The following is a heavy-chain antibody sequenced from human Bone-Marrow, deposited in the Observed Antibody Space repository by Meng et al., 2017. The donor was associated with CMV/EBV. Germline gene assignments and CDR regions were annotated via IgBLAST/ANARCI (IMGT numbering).Heavy chain of an antibody. CDR1: GASISSSSYY. V-gene: IGHV4-39*07. J-gene: IGHJ6*02. CDR2: IYYSGST. CDR3: ARGGCSSTSCYIEGYYYYYYGMDV. Sequence: SETLSLTCTVPGASISSSSYYWGWIRQPPGKGLEWIGSIYYSGSTYYNPSLKSRVTISVDTSKNQFSLKLSSVTAADTAVYYCARGGCSSTSCYIEGYYYYYYGMDVWGQGTTVTVSS. D-gene: IGHD2-2*02.